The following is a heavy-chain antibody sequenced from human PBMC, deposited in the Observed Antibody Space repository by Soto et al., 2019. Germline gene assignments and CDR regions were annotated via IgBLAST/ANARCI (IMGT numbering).Heavy chain of an antibody. CDR1: GFTFNNYG. CDR2: IWYDGSYK. J-gene: IGHJ4*02. V-gene: IGHV3-33*01. CDR3: ARGNWNYGYFDY. D-gene: IGHD1-7*01. Sequence: QVQLVESGGGVVQPGRSLILSCAASGFTFNNYGMHWVRQAPGKGLEWVAVIWYDGSYKYNADSVKGRFTISRDTSKNTLYLQMNSLRGEDTAVYHCARGNWNYGYFDYWGQGTLVTVSS.